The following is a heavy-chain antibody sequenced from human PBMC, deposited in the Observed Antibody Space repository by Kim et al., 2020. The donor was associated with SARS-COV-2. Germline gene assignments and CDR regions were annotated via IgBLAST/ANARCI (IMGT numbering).Heavy chain of an antibody. CDR2: INAGNGNT. Sequence: ASVKVSCKASGYTFTSYAMHWVRQSPGQRLEWMGWINAGNGNTKYSQKFQGRVTITRDTSASTAYMELSSLRSEDTAVYYCARDLSGKDIVATHGNFYYYYAMDVWGQGTTVTVSS. J-gene: IGHJ6*02. CDR3: ARDLSGKDIVATHGNFYYYYAMDV. D-gene: IGHD5-12*01. CDR1: GYTFTSYA. V-gene: IGHV1-3*01.